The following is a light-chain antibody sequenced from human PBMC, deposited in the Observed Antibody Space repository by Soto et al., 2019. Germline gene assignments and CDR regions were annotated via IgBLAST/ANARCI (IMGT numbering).Light chain of an antibody. J-gene: IGLJ1*01. Sequence: QSVLTQPPSVSGSPGQSVTISCTGTSSDVGSYNRVSWYQQPPGTAPKLMIYEVSNRPSGVPDRFSGSKSCNTASLTISGLQAEDEADYYCSLFTSSSTYVFGTGTKLTVL. V-gene: IGLV2-18*01. CDR3: SLFTSSSTYV. CDR2: EVS. CDR1: SSDVGSYNR.